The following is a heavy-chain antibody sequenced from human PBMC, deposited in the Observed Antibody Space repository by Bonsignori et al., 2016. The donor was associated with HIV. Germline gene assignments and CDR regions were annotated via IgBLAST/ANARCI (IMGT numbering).Heavy chain of an antibody. D-gene: IGHD3-3*01. Sequence: WVRQAPGQGLEWMGWINPNSGGTNYAQKFQGRVTMTRDTSISTAYMELSRLRSDDTAVYYCARAGGERQVFGVVLHDWGQGTLVTVSS. CDR2: INPNSGGT. V-gene: IGHV1-2*02. J-gene: IGHJ4*02. CDR3: ARAGGERQVFGVVLHD.